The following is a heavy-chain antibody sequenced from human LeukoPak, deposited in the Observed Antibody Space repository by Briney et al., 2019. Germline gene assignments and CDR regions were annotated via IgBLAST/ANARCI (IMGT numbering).Heavy chain of an antibody. CDR3: ARDNYYGSGSYSKFDP. CDR2: IIPIFGTA. Sequence: SVKVSCKASGGTFSSYAISWVRQAPGQGLEWMGGIIPIFGTANYAQKFQGRVTITADESTSTAYMELSSLRSEDTAVYYCARDNYYGSGSYSKFDPWGQGTLVTVSS. J-gene: IGHJ5*02. CDR1: GGTFSSYA. V-gene: IGHV1-69*13. D-gene: IGHD3-10*01.